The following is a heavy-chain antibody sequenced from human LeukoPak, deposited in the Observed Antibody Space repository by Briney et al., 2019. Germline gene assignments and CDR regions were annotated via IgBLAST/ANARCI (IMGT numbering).Heavy chain of an antibody. Sequence: QPGRSLRLSRAASGFTFSSSDMHWVRQAPGKGLEWVAVISYDATNKYYADSVKGRFTLSRDNSKNTLYLQTNTLRDEDTAVYYCAKASSNYFYYFEYWGQGTLVTVSS. D-gene: IGHD2/OR15-2a*01. CDR1: GFTFSSSD. CDR3: AKASSNYFYYFEY. V-gene: IGHV3-30*18. J-gene: IGHJ4*02. CDR2: ISYDATNK.